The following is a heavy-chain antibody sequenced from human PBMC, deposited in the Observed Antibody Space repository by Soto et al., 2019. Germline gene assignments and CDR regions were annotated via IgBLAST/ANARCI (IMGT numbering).Heavy chain of an antibody. D-gene: IGHD2-15*01. CDR1: GVSFIGYY. J-gene: IGHJ3*02. Sequence: SETLSLTCAVYGVSFIGYYWSWSLQPPGKGLEWIGEINHSGSTNYNPSLKSRVTISVDTSKNQFSLKLSSVTAADTAVYYGATWRRWTLSFERWGKGTMVTV. V-gene: IGHV4-34*01. CDR2: INHSGST. CDR3: ATWRRWTLSFER.